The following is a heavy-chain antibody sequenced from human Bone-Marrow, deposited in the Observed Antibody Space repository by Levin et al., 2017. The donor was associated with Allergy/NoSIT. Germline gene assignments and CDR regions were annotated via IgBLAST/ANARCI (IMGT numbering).Heavy chain of an antibody. V-gene: IGHV3-66*01. CDR2: IYSVGTT. D-gene: IGHD1-26*01. CDR3: AVGPSRGY. Sequence: SCEVSGFTVRNNYMSWVRQAPGKGLEWVSLIYSVGTTDYADSVKGRFTISRDNWKNSLSLQMNSLRVEDTAVYYCAVGPSRGYWGQGTLVTVSS. J-gene: IGHJ4*02. CDR1: GFTVRNNY.